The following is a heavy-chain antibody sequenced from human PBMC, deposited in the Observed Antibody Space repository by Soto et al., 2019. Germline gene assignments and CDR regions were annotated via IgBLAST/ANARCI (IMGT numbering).Heavy chain of an antibody. Sequence: EASVKVSCKASGYTFTSYGISWVRQAPGQGLEWMGWISAYNGNTNYAQKLQGRVTMTTDTSTSTAYMELRSLRSDDTAVYYCARSDMPYYYYYYMDVWGKGTTVTVSS. CDR2: ISAYNGNT. D-gene: IGHD2-15*01. CDR1: GYTFTSYG. CDR3: ARSDMPYYYYYYMDV. J-gene: IGHJ6*03. V-gene: IGHV1-18*01.